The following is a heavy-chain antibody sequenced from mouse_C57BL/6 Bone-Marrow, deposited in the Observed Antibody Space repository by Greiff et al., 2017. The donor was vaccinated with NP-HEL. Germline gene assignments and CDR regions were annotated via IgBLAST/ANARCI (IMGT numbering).Heavy chain of an antibody. CDR2: IWGDGST. J-gene: IGHJ3*01. V-gene: IGHV2-3*01. D-gene: IGHD1-1*01. CDR1: GFSLTSYG. CDR3: AMGYYGSSYPFAY. Sequence: VKLVESGPGLVAPSQSLSITCTVSGFSLTSYGVSWVRQPPGKGLEWLGVIWGDGSTNYHSARISRLSISKDNSKSQVFLKLNRLQTDDTATYYCAMGYYGSSYPFAYWGQGTLVTVSA.